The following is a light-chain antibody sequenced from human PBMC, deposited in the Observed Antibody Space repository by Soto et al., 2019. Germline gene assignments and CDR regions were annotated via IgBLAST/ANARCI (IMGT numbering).Light chain of an antibody. CDR3: SSYTSSSTPFV. CDR2: DVT. Sequence: QSVLTQPASVSGSPGQSITISCTGTSSDVGGYNYDSWYQQHPGKAPKLIIYDVTNRPSGVSDRFSGSKSGNTASLTISGLQAEDGTDYYCSSYTSSSTPFVFGTGTKLTVL. V-gene: IGLV2-14*03. CDR1: SSDVGGYNY. J-gene: IGLJ1*01.